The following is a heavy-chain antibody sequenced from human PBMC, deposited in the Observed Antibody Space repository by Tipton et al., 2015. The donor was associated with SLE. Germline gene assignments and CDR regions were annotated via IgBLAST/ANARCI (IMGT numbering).Heavy chain of an antibody. CDR3: ARQERSDRDY. J-gene: IGHJ4*02. CDR1: GGSISSSSYY. Sequence: TLSLTCTVSGGSISSSSYYWGWIRQPPGKGLEWIGSIYYSGSTYYNPSLKSRVTISVDTSKNQFSLKLSSVTAADTAVYYCARQERSDRDYWGQGTLVTVSS. V-gene: IGHV4-39*01. CDR2: IYYSGST. D-gene: IGHD3-3*01.